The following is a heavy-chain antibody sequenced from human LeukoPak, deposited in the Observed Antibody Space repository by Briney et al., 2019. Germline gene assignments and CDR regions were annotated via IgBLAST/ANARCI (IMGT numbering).Heavy chain of an antibody. CDR3: ARGDDYYDSSGYYGAMNY. CDR1: GFPFSTYW. CDR2: INSDGSST. D-gene: IGHD3-22*01. J-gene: IGHJ4*02. Sequence: GGSLRLSCAASGFPFSTYWMHWVRQAPGKGLVWVSRINSDGSSTSYADSVKGRFTISRDNAKNTLYLQMNSLRAEDTAVYYCARGDDYYDSSGYYGAMNYWGQGTLVTVSS. V-gene: IGHV3-74*01.